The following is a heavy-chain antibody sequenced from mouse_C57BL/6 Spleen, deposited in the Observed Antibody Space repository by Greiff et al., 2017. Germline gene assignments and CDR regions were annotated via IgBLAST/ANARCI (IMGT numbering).Heavy chain of an antibody. D-gene: IGHD2-5*01. Sequence: EVQLQQSGPELVKPGASVQISCKASGYSFTGYYMNWVKQSPEKSLEWIGEINPSTGGTTYNQKFKAKATLPVDKYSSTAYMQLKSLTSEDSAVYYCARWSNYCAMDYWGQRTSVTVSS. CDR2: INPSTGGT. J-gene: IGHJ4*01. CDR3: ARWSNYCAMDY. V-gene: IGHV1-42*01. CDR1: GYSFTGYY.